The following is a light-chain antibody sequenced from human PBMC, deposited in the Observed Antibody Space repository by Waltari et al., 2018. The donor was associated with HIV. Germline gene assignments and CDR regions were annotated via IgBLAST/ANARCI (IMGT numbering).Light chain of an antibody. Sequence: ISCSGPTSDMSSLNFVSWYQQYPGRAPRLIIFEVSSRPSGISDRFSGSKSGDTASLTISALRTEDEADYFCSSYSPRTSVVFGGGTKVTVL. V-gene: IGLV2-14*01. CDR2: EVS. CDR3: SSYSPRTSVV. CDR1: TSDMSSLNF. J-gene: IGLJ3*02.